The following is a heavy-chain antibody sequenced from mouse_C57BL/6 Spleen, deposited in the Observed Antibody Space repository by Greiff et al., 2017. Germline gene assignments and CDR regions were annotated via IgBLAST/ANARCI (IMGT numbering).Heavy chain of an antibody. CDR3: ARPRTTVVEDYYAMDY. D-gene: IGHD1-1*01. Sequence: DVLLVESGGGLVKPGGSLKLSCAASGFTFSDYGMHWVRQAPEKGLEWVAYISSGSSTISYADTVKGRFTISRDNAKNTLFLQMTSLRSEDTAMYYCARPRTTVVEDYYAMDYWGQGTSVTVSS. CDR2: ISSGSSTI. V-gene: IGHV5-17*01. CDR1: GFTFSDYG. J-gene: IGHJ4*01.